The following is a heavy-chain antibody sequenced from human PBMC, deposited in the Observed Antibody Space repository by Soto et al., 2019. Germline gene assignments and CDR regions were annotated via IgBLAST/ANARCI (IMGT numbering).Heavy chain of an antibody. V-gene: IGHV4-59*01. CDR3: ARAHAPTLPFDY. D-gene: IGHD2-15*01. J-gene: IGHJ4*01. Sequence: QVHLQESGPGLVKPLETLSLTCTVSGGSIRNVYWSWIRQSPGKRLEWIGFIFHSGNAKYNPSLKRRVTISVDTSKNQFSLSLDSVTAADTAVYFCARAHAPTLPFDYWGQGTLVTVSS. CDR1: GGSIRNVY. CDR2: IFHSGNA.